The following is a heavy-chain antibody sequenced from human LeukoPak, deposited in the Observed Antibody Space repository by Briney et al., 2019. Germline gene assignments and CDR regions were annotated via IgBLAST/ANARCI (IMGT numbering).Heavy chain of an antibody. J-gene: IGHJ6*02. D-gene: IGHD3-10*01. CDR1: GFTFSTYW. CDR2: IKQDGSEI. Sequence: PGGSLRLSCATSGFTFSTYWMSWVRQAPGKGLEWVANIKQDGSEIYYVDSVKGRFTISRDNAKNSLYLQMNSLRAEDTAVYYCARALWSGPVYYGMDVWGQGTTVTVSS. V-gene: IGHV3-7*01. CDR3: ARALWSGPVYYGMDV.